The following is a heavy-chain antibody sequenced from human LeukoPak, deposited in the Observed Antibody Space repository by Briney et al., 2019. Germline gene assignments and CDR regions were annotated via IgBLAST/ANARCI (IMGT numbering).Heavy chain of an antibody. CDR3: ARGEDYYQCGNY. CDR1: GGSFSGYY. D-gene: IGHD3-22*01. CDR2: IHPSGSP. Sequence: KSSETLSLSCGVYGGSFSGYYLTWIRQPPGKGLEWIGEIHPSGSPNYNPSLKSRVTISVDTSKNQFSLRMSSLTAADTAVYYCARGEDYYQCGNYWSQGTLVTVSS. V-gene: IGHV4-34*01. J-gene: IGHJ4*02.